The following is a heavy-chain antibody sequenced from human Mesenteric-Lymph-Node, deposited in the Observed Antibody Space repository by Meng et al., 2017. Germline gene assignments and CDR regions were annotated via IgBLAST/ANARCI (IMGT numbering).Heavy chain of an antibody. CDR3: ARGGGNSWYIDY. D-gene: IGHD6-13*01. V-gene: IGHV4-34*01. Sequence: QVQLQQWGAGLLKPSETLSLTCAVHGGSFSGYYWSWIRQPPGKGLEWIGEINHSGSTNYNPSLKSQVTISVDTSKNQFSLKLSSVTAADTAVYYCARGGGNSWYIDYWGQGTLVTVSS. CDR2: INHSGST. J-gene: IGHJ4*02. CDR1: GGSFSGYY.